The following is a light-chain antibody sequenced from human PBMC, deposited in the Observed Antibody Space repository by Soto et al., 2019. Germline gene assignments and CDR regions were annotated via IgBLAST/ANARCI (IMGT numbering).Light chain of an antibody. CDR3: QSYDSSLYGYV. J-gene: IGLJ1*01. CDR1: SSDVGGYNY. V-gene: IGLV2-8*01. Sequence: QSVLTQPPSASGSPGQSVAISCTGTSSDVGGYNYVSWYQQHPGKAPKLMIYEVNKRPSGVPDRFSGSKSGNTASLTVSGLQAEDEADYYCQSYDSSLYGYVFGSGTKVTVL. CDR2: EVN.